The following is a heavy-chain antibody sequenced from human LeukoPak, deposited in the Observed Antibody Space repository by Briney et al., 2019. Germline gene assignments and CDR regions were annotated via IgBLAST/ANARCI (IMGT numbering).Heavy chain of an antibody. CDR3: ARGAGIAVAGDNWFDP. Sequence: ASVKVSCKVSGYTLTELSMHWVRQAPGKGLEWMGGFDPEDDEIIYAQRFQGRVTMTEDASTDTAYMELSRLRSDDTAVYYCARGAGIAVAGDNWFDPWGQGTLVTVSS. CDR1: GYTLTELS. CDR2: FDPEDDEI. V-gene: IGHV1-24*01. D-gene: IGHD6-19*01. J-gene: IGHJ5*02.